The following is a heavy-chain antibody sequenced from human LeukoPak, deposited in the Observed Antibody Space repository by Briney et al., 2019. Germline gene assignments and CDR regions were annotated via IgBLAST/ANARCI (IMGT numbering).Heavy chain of an antibody. CDR3: ARGRVTMVRGSRRGYYFDY. D-gene: IGHD3-10*01. J-gene: IGHJ4*02. CDR2: MYYSGST. V-gene: IGHV4-30-4*01. CDR1: GGSISSGDYY. Sequence: SETLSLTCTVSGGSISSGDYYWSWIRQPPGKGLEWIAYMYYSGSTYYNPSLKSRVTISVDTSKNQFSLKLSSVTAADTAVYYCARGRVTMVRGSRRGYYFDYWGQGTLVTVSS.